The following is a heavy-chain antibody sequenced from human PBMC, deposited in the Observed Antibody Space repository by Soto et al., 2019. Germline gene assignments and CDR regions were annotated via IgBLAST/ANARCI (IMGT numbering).Heavy chain of an antibody. J-gene: IGHJ4*02. Sequence: SVKVSCKASGGTFSSYTISWVRQAPGQGLEWMGGIIPIFGTANYAQKFQGRVTITADESTSTAYMELSSLRSEDTAVYYCARDIEGFRSGYYYSWGKGTLVTVSS. V-gene: IGHV1-69*13. CDR3: ARDIEGFRSGYYYS. CDR1: GGTFSSYT. D-gene: IGHD3-22*01. CDR2: IIPIFGTA.